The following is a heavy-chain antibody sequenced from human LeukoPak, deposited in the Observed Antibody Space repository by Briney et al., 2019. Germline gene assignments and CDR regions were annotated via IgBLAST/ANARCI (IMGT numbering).Heavy chain of an antibody. J-gene: IGHJ4*02. Sequence: PSETLSLTCTVSGGSISSNAYYWAWIRQLPGKGLEWIGSIYSSVSTYYNPSLKSRVTISVDTSKNQFSLRLSSVTAADTALYYCAYSGSYGHLGYWGQGIPVTVSS. CDR3: AYSGSYGHLGY. D-gene: IGHD1-26*01. V-gene: IGHV4-39*01. CDR2: IYSSVST. CDR1: GGSISSNAYY.